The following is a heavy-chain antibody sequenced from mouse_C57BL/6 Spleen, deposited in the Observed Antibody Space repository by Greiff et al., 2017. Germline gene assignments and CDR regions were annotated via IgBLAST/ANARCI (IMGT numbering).Heavy chain of an antibody. CDR2: INPSSGYT. V-gene: IGHV1-7*01. J-gene: IGHJ2*01. D-gene: IGHD1-1*01. CDR1: GYTFTSYW. Sequence: QVQLQQSGAELAKPGASVKLSCKASGYTFTSYWMHWVKQRPGQGLEWIGYINPSSGYTKYNQKFKDKATLPADKSSSTAYRQLSSLTNEDSAVYYCAREYGSSYFDYWGQGTTLTVSS. CDR3: AREYGSSYFDY.